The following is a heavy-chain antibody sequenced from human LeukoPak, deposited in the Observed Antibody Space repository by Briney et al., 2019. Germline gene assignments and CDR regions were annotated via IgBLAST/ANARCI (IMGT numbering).Heavy chain of an antibody. CDR1: AGSITSSSYY. CDR2: ISYSGSA. Sequence: SETLSLTCTVSAGSITSSSYYWAWIRQPPGEGLEWIGSISYSGSAYYTPSLKTRVTISVDTSKNQFSLKLTSVTAADTAVYYCARSAKMKSSYYDSSGYYGYWGQGTLVTVSS. J-gene: IGHJ4*02. CDR3: ARSAKMKSSYYDSSGYYGY. D-gene: IGHD3-22*01. V-gene: IGHV4-39*01.